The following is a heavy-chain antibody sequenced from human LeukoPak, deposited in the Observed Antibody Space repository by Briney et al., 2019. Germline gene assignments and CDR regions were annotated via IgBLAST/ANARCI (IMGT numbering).Heavy chain of an antibody. Sequence: PGGSLRLSCAASGFTVSSNYMSWVRQAPGKGLEWVSVIYSGGSTYYADSVKGRFTISRDNSKNTLYLQMNSLRAEDTAVYYCARDSYCSGGSCYGLLDYWGQGTLVTVSS. D-gene: IGHD2-15*01. CDR2: IYSGGST. V-gene: IGHV3-66*01. CDR3: ARDSYCSGGSCYGLLDY. J-gene: IGHJ4*02. CDR1: GFTVSSNY.